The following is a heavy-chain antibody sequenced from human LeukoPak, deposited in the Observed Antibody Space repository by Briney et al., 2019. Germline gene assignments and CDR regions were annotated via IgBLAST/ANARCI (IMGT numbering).Heavy chain of an antibody. D-gene: IGHD2-2*01. Sequence: KPGGSLRLSCAASGFTFSSYSMNWVRQAPGKGLEWVSSISSSSSYIYYADSVKGRFTISRDNAKNSLYLQMNSLRAEDTAVYYCARDHPYCSSSSCYQETFDYWGQGTLVTVSS. J-gene: IGHJ4*02. V-gene: IGHV3-21*01. CDR3: ARDHPYCSSSSCYQETFDY. CDR2: ISSSSSYI. CDR1: GFTFSSYS.